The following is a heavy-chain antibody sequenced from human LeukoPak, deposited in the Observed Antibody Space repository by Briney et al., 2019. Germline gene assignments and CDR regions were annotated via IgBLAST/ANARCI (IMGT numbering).Heavy chain of an antibody. CDR1: GGSLSRSSYY. D-gene: IGHD3-10*01. J-gene: IGHJ4*02. Sequence: SETLSLTCTVSGGSLSRSSYYWGWIRQPPGRGREWLGSIYYSGSTYYTPSLKSRVTISVDTSKNQFSLKLSSVTAADTAVYYCARDADSLRFGEGVYWGQGTLVTVSS. V-gene: IGHV4-39*01. CDR3: ARDADSLRFGEGVY. CDR2: IYYSGST.